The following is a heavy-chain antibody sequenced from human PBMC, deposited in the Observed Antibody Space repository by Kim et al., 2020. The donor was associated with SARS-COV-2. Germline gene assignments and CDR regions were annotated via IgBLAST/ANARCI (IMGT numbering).Heavy chain of an antibody. CDR1: GGSISSGGYY. J-gene: IGHJ3*02. V-gene: IGHV4-31*03. CDR3: ARDVLEFGDYGDSNDAFDI. Sequence: SETLSLTCTVSGGSISSGGYYWSWIRQHPGKGLEWIGYIYYSGSTYYNPSLKSRVTISVDTSKNQFSLKLSSVTAADTAVYYCARDVLEFGDYGDSNDAFDIWGQGTMVTVSS. CDR2: IYYSGST. D-gene: IGHD4-17*01.